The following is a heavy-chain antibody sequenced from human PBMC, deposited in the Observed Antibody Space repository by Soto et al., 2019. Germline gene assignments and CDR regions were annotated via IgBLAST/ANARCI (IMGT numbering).Heavy chain of an antibody. CDR2: INHSGST. J-gene: IGHJ4*02. CDR1: GGSFSGYY. D-gene: IGHD3-22*01. CDR3: ARGRYYDSSGYYWRGNY. Sequence: QVQLQQWGAGLLKPSETLSLTCAVYGGSFSGYYWSWIRQPPGKGLEWIGEINHSGSTNYNPSLKSRVTISVDPSKNQFSLKLSSVTAADTAVYYCARGRYYDSSGYYWRGNYWGQGTLVTVSS. V-gene: IGHV4-34*01.